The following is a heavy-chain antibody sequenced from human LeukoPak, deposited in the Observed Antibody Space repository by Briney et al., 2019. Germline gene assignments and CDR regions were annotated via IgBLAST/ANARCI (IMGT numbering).Heavy chain of an antibody. V-gene: IGHV4-4*09. J-gene: IGHJ5*02. CDR3: TRLSHVAGATKVYWFDP. Sequence: SETLSLTCTVSGASITNFYWSWVRRPPGKGLEWIGYIYPSGTTNYNPSLQSRVTMSLDTSKNQLSLRLSSVTAADTAVYYCTRLSHVAGATKVYWFDPWGQGTLVTVSS. CDR1: GASITNFY. CDR2: IYPSGTT. D-gene: IGHD1-26*01.